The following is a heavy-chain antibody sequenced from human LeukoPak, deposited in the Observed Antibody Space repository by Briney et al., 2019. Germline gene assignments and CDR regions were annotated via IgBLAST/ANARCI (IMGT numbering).Heavy chain of an antibody. CDR1: GFTFGDYA. CDR2: IRSKAYGGTT. CDR3: TSVYGDYGYFDY. V-gene: IGHV3-49*03. J-gene: IGHJ4*02. Sequence: PGGSLRLSCTASGFTFGDYAMSWFRQAPGKGLGWVGFIRSKAYGGTTEYAASVKGRFTISRDDSKSIAYLQMNSLKTEDTAVYYCTSVYGDYGYFDYWGQGTLVTVSS. D-gene: IGHD4-17*01.